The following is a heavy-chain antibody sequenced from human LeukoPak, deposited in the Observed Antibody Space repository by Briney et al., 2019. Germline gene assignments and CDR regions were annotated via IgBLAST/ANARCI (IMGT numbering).Heavy chain of an antibody. D-gene: IGHD6-6*01. CDR2: INHSGST. CDR3: ARSGIAARRGAGQNYYYYYYMDV. J-gene: IGHJ6*03. V-gene: IGHV4-34*01. CDR1: GGSFSGYY. Sequence: SETLSLTCAVYGGSFSGYYWSWIRQPPGKGLEWIGEINHSGSTNYNPSLKSRVTISVDTSKNQFSLKLSSVTAADTAVYYCARSGIAARRGAGQNYYYYYYMDVWAKGPRSPSP.